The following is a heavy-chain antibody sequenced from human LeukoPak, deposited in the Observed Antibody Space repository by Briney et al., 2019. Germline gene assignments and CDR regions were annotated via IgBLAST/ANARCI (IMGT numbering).Heavy chain of an antibody. V-gene: IGHV3-33*01. D-gene: IGHD3-22*01. J-gene: IGHJ4*02. Sequence: AGGSLRLSCAASGFTFSSYGMLWVRQAPGKGLEWVAVIWYDGSNKYYADSVKGRFTISRDNSKNTLYLQMNSLRAEDTAVYYCARGDYYDSSGYYYFDYWGQGTLVTVSS. CDR2: IWYDGSNK. CDR1: GFTFSSYG. CDR3: ARGDYYDSSGYYYFDY.